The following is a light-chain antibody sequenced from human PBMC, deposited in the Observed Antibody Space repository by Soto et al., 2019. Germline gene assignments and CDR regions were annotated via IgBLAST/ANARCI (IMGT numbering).Light chain of an antibody. CDR1: SSDVGGYNY. Sequence: QSALTQPRSVSGSPGQSVTISCTGTSSDVGGYNYVSWYQQHPGKAPKLMIYDVSKRPSGVPDRFSGSTSGHTASLTSSGLQAEDEADYYCCSYAGSYTVVFGGGTKLTVL. CDR2: DVS. J-gene: IGLJ2*01. V-gene: IGLV2-11*01. CDR3: CSYAGSYTVV.